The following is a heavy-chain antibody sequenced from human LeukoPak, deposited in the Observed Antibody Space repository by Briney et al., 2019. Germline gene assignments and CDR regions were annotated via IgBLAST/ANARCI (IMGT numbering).Heavy chain of an antibody. J-gene: IGHJ6*03. CDR2: ISSSGSNI. D-gene: IGHD5-18*01. V-gene: IGHV3-11*01. CDR1: GFTFSDYY. Sequence: PGGSLRLSCAASGFTFSDYYMSWIRQAPGKGLEWVSYISSSGSNIYYADSVKGRFTISRDNAKNSLYLQMNNLRAEDTAIYYCEKQPHNYYYLDVWGKGTTLTVP. CDR3: EKQPHNYYYLDV.